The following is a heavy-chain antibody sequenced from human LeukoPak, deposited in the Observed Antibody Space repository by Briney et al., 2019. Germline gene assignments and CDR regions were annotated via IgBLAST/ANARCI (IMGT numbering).Heavy chain of an antibody. Sequence: GGSLRLSCSASGFTFSSYAMHWVRQAPGKGLEYVSAISSNGGSTYYADSVKGRFAISRDNSKNTLYLQMSSLRAEDTAVYYCVKDSDYYGSGTPHWGQGTLVTVSS. D-gene: IGHD3-10*01. V-gene: IGHV3-64D*06. CDR1: GFTFSSYA. CDR3: VKDSDYYGSGTPH. J-gene: IGHJ4*02. CDR2: ISSNGGST.